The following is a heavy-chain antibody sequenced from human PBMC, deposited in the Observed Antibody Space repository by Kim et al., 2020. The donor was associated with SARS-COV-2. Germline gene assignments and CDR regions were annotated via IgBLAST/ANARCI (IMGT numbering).Heavy chain of an antibody. Sequence: SETLSLTCAVYGGSFSGYYWSWIRQPPGQGLEWIGEINHSGSTNYNPSLKSRVTISVDTSKNQFSLKLSSVTATDTAVNYCARGGYYGMDVWGQGTTVTVSS. CDR1: GGSFSGYY. J-gene: IGHJ6*02. V-gene: IGHV4-34*01. CDR3: ARGGYYGMDV. CDR2: INHSGST.